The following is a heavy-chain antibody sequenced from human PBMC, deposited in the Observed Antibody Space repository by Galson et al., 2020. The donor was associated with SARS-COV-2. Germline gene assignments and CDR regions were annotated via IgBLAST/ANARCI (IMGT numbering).Heavy chain of an antibody. CDR3: VTGWLPYYYGMDV. Sequence: GGSLRLSCAASGFIFSSYGMHWVRQAPGKGLEWVAVISYDGSNKYYADSVKGRFSISRDNSKNTLYLQMNSLRNEDTAVYYCVTGWLPYYYGMDVWGQGTTVTVSS. J-gene: IGHJ6*02. CDR1: GFIFSSYG. V-gene: IGHV3-30*03. D-gene: IGHD5-12*01. CDR2: ISYDGSNK.